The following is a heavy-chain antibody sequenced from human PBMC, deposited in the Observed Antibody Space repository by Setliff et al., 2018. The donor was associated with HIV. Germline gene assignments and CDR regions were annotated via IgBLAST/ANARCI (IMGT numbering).Heavy chain of an antibody. CDR3: ARVVDADYLDY. J-gene: IGHJ4*02. CDR1: GGSISSSSSY. D-gene: IGHD2-15*01. V-gene: IGHV4-39*01. Sequence: PSETLSLTCTVSGGSISSSSSYWGRIRQPPGKGLEWIGIIYYSGSTYYKPSLKSRVTISVDTSKNQFSLKLNSVTAADTAMYYCARVVDADYLDYWGQGTPVTVSS. CDR2: IYYSGST.